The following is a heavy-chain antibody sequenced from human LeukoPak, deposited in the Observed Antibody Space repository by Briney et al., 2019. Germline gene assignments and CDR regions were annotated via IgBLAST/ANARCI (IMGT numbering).Heavy chain of an antibody. Sequence: GGSLRLSCAASGFTFSSYAMSWVRQAPGKGLEWVSAISGSGGSTYCADSVKGRFTISRDNSKTTLYLQMNSLRAEDTAVYYCASWDIVVVPEDESFDYWGQGTLVTVSS. CDR1: GFTFSSYA. CDR3: ASWDIVVVPEDESFDY. CDR2: ISGSGGST. D-gene: IGHD2-2*01. J-gene: IGHJ4*02. V-gene: IGHV3-23*01.